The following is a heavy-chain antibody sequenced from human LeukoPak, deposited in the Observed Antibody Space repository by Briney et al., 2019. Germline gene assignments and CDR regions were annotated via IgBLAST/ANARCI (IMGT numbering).Heavy chain of an antibody. CDR1: GGTFSSYA. Sequence: SVKVSCKASGGTFSSYAISWVRQAPGPGREWMGGIIPIFGTANYAQKFQGRVTITADESTSTAYMELSSLRSEDTAVYYCARSGRAIAVAHFDYWGQGTLVTVSS. CDR2: IIPIFGTA. J-gene: IGHJ4*02. D-gene: IGHD6-19*01. V-gene: IGHV1-69*13. CDR3: ARSGRAIAVAHFDY.